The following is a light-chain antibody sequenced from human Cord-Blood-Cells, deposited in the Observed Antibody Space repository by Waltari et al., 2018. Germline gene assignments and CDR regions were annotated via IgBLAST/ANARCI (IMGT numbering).Light chain of an antibody. J-gene: IGLJ2*01. V-gene: IGLV2-8*01. CDR2: EVS. Sequence: QSALTQPPSASGSPGQSVTISCTGTRSDVGGYNYVAWYQQHPGKAPKLMLYEVSKRPSGVPDRFSGSKSGNTASLTVSGLRAEDEADYYCSSYAGSNNVVFGGGTKLTVL. CDR1: RSDVGGYNY. CDR3: SSYAGSNNVV.